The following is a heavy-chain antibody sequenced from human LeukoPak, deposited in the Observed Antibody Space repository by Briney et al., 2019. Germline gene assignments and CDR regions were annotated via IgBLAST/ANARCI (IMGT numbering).Heavy chain of an antibody. Sequence: PSETLSLTCAVYGGSFSGYYWSWIRQPPGKGLEWIGEINHSGSTNYNPSLKSRVTISVDTSKNQFSLKLSSVTAADTAVYYCARAPPGLRYFDWAARYYYGTDVWGQGTTVTVSS. D-gene: IGHD3-9*01. CDR2: INHSGST. CDR1: GGSFSGYY. CDR3: ARAPPGLRYFDWAARYYYGTDV. V-gene: IGHV4-34*01. J-gene: IGHJ6*02.